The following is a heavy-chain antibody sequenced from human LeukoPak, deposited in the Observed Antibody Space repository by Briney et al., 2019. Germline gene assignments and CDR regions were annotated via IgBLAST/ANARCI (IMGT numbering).Heavy chain of an antibody. J-gene: IGHJ4*02. CDR1: GGSFSGYY. V-gene: IGHV4-34*01. CDR3: ARAIYGGNSGFDY. Sequence: SETLSLTCAVYGGSFSGYYWSWIRRPPGKGLERIGEINHSGSTNYNPSLKSRVTISVDTSKNQFSLKLSSVTAADTAVYYCARAIYGGNSGFDYWGQGTLVTVSS. D-gene: IGHD4-23*01. CDR2: INHSGST.